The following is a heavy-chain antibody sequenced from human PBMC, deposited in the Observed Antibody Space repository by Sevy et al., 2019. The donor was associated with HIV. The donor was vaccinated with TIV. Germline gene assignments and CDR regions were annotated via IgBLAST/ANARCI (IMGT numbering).Heavy chain of an antibody. J-gene: IGHJ6*02. CDR3: ARPTSGISEYWPLDNARFYGMDV. V-gene: IGHV3-21*01. CDR1: GFTFRSYS. Sequence: GGSLRLSCAASGFTFRSYSMNWVRQSPGRGLEWVSSITSSSSYIFYVDSVKGRFTISRDNAKNSLFLQMNSLRAEETAVYYCARPTSGISEYWPLDNARFYGMDVWGQGTTVTVSS. D-gene: IGHD2-15*01. CDR2: ITSSSSYI.